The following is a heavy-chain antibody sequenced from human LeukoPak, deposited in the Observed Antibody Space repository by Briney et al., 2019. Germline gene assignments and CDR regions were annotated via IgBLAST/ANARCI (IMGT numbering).Heavy chain of an antibody. CDR3: ARYCSGGSCYFWFDP. V-gene: IGHV3-21*01. CDR1: GFTFSSYS. J-gene: IGHJ5*02. Sequence: PGGSLRLSCAASGFTFSSYSMNWVRQAPGKGLEWVSSISSSSSYIYYADSVKGRFTISRDNAKNSLYLQMNSPRAEDTAVYYCARYCSGGSCYFWFDPWGQGTLVTVSS. D-gene: IGHD2-15*01. CDR2: ISSSSSYI.